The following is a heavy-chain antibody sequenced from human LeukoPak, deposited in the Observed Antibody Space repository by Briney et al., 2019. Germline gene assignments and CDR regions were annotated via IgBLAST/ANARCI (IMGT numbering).Heavy chain of an antibody. Sequence: GGSLRLSCAASGLTFSSYAMAWVRQAPGKGLECISATSASASTSYYADSVKGRFTISRDNSKNMLYLQMSSLRAEDTAVYYCAKGALEWSYYFDYWGQGILVTVSS. J-gene: IGHJ4*02. CDR1: GLTFSSYA. D-gene: IGHD3-3*01. V-gene: IGHV3-23*01. CDR3: AKGALEWSYYFDY. CDR2: TSASASTS.